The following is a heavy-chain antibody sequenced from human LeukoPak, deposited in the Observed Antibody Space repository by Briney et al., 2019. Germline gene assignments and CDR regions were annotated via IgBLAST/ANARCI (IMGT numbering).Heavy chain of an antibody. Sequence: PSETLSLTCTVSGGSISSYYWNWIRQPPGKGLEWIGYIYYSGSTNYNPSLKSRVTISVDMSKNQFSLKLSSVTAADTAVYYCARTPDSGWYRSYYYYYMDVWGKGTTVTVSS. V-gene: IGHV4-59*01. D-gene: IGHD6-19*01. CDR3: ARTPDSGWYRSYYYYYMDV. CDR1: GGSISSYY. J-gene: IGHJ6*03. CDR2: IYYSGST.